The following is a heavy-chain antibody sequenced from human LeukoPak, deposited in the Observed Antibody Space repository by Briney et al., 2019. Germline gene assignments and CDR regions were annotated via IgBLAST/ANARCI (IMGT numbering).Heavy chain of an antibody. V-gene: IGHV3-30-3*01. Sequence: GGSLRLSCAASGFTFSSYAMHWVRQAPGKGLEWVAIISHDGSNKYYADSVKGRFTISRDNSKNTLYLQMNSLRAEDTAVYYCARDQFGELVVCTFHIWGQGAMVTVSS. D-gene: IGHD3-10*01. CDR3: ARDQFGELVVCTFHI. CDR1: GFTFSSYA. CDR2: ISHDGSNK. J-gene: IGHJ3*02.